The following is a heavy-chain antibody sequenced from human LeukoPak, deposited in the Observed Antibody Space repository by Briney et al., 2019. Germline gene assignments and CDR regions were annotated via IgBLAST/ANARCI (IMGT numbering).Heavy chain of an antibody. V-gene: IGHV3-48*04. CDR2: ISGTSTTI. CDR1: GFTFSSYN. CDR3: ARGYGGNSVFDY. J-gene: IGHJ4*02. D-gene: IGHD4-23*01. Sequence: PGGSLRLSCAASGFTFSSYNMNWVRQAPGKGLEWVSYISGTSTTIYYADSVKGRFTISRDNAKNSLYLQMNSLRAEDTAVYYCARGYGGNSVFDYWGQGTLVTVSS.